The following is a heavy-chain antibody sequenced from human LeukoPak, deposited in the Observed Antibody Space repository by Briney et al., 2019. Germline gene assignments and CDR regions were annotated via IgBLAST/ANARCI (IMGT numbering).Heavy chain of an antibody. CDR3: ARAAKGYCSSTSCYPGAFDI. CDR1: GFTVSSNY. D-gene: IGHD2-2*01. V-gene: IGHV3-53*01. CDR2: IYSGGST. J-gene: IGHJ3*02. Sequence: GGSLRLSCAASGFTVSSNYMSWVRQAPGKGLEWVSVIYSGGSTYYADSVKGRFTISRDNSKNTLYLQMNSLRAEDTAVYYCARAAKGYCSSTSCYPGAFDIWGQGTMVTVSS.